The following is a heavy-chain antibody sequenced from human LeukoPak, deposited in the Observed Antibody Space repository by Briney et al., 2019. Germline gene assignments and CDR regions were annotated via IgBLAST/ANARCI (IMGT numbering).Heavy chain of an antibody. CDR3: ARITQSSSGWYMWDRRVGYFDY. CDR1: GFTFSSYG. J-gene: IGHJ4*02. D-gene: IGHD6-19*01. Sequence: PGGTLRLSCAASGFTFSSYGMTWVRQAPGKGLEWVSAISDNGGRTFYADSVKGRFTISRDNAKNSLYLQMNSLRAEDTAVYYCARITQSSSGWYMWDRRVGYFDYWGQGTLVTVSS. V-gene: IGHV3-23*01. CDR2: ISDNGGRT.